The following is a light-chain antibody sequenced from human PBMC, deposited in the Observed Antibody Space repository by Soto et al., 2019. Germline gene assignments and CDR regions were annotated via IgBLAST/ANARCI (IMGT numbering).Light chain of an antibody. Sequence: SYELTQPPSVSVSPGQTASITCSVDKLGDKYACWYQQKPGQSPVLVIYQDSKRPSGIPERFSGSKSGNTATLTISGTQAMDEADYYCQAWDSSTPVVFGGGTKLTVL. CDR3: QAWDSSTPVV. V-gene: IGLV3-1*01. CDR2: QDS. CDR1: KLGDKY. J-gene: IGLJ2*01.